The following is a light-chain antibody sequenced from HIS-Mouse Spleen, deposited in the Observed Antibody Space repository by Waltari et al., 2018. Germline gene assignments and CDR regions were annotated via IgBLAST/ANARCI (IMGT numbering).Light chain of an antibody. Sequence: QSVLTQPPSASGTPGQRVTISCSGSSSNIGSNTVNWYQQLPGTAPKLLIYSNNPLASWFPDRFSGSKSGTSASLAISGLQSEDEADYYCAAWDDSLNGPVFGGGTKLTVL. J-gene: IGLJ2*01. CDR3: AAWDDSLNGPV. CDR2: SNN. CDR1: SSNIGSNT. V-gene: IGLV1-44*01.